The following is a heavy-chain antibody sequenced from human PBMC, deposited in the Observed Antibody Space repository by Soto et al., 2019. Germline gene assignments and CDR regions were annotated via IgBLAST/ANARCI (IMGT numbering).Heavy chain of an antibody. J-gene: IGHJ4*02. CDR3: VRDRPNTESLTGYFDT. D-gene: IGHD3-9*01. CDR2: IRFDGSTA. Sequence: VGSLRLSCEASGFVFRTFRMHWVRRAPGKGLEWLATIRFDGSTARYAESVRGRFKISRDNSMNTLYLQLDRLRVEDTAVYYCVRDRPNTESLTGYFDTWGQGTPVTVSS. V-gene: IGHV3-33*01. CDR1: GFVFRTFR.